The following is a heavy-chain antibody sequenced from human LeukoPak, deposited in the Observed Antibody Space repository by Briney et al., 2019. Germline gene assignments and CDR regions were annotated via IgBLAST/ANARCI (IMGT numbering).Heavy chain of an antibody. V-gene: IGHV4-39*01. D-gene: IGHD3-3*01. J-gene: IGHJ3*02. CDR3: ARLGVTFDI. Sequence: SETLSLTCTVSGGSISSSSYYCGWIRQPPGKGLEWIGSIYYSGSSYYNPSLKSRVTISVDTSKNLFSLKLSSVTAADTAVYYCARLGVTFDIWGQGTMVTVSS. CDR1: GGSISSSSYY. CDR2: IYYSGSS.